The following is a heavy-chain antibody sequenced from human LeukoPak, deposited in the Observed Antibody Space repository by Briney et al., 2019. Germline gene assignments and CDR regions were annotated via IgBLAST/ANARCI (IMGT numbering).Heavy chain of an antibody. J-gene: IGHJ3*02. Sequence: GGSLRLSCAASGFTFSSYAMSWVRQAPGKGLEWVSAISGSGGSIGYADSVKGRFTISRDNAKNSLYLQMNSLRAEDTALYYCAKDNLRYFDWLLSLGAFDIWGQGTMVTVSS. V-gene: IGHV3-23*01. D-gene: IGHD3-9*01. CDR2: ISGSGGSI. CDR3: AKDNLRYFDWLLSLGAFDI. CDR1: GFTFSSYA.